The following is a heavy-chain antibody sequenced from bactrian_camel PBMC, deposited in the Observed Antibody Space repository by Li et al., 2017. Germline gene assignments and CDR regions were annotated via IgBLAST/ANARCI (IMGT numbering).Heavy chain of an antibody. V-gene: IGHV3S55*01. CDR2: ISTDGVV. D-gene: IGHD4*01. Sequence: HVQLVESGGGSVQAGGSLTLSCTASLIGYGSCMAWYRKAPGKEREPVSGISTDGVVNIMPSVEGRFTMSQDYDKSHIYLQMDNLRTEDTAVYYCVAECLTHYSDYGTLQEGDSYWGQGTQVTVS. CDR1: LIGYGSC. J-gene: IGHJ4*01. CDR3: VAECLTHYSDYGTLQEGDSY.